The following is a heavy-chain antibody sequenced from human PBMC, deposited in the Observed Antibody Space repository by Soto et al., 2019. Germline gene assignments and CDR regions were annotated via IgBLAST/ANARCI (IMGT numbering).Heavy chain of an antibody. D-gene: IGHD6-13*01. CDR3: AKDQGSSWYAEDFQH. V-gene: IGHV3-23*01. Sequence: GGSLRLSCAASGFTFSSYAMSWVRQAPGKGLEWVSAISGSGGSTYYADSVKGRFTISRDNSKNTLYLQMNSLRAEDTAVYYCAKDQGSSWYAEDFQHWGQGTLVTVSS. CDR1: GFTFSSYA. J-gene: IGHJ1*01. CDR2: ISGSGGST.